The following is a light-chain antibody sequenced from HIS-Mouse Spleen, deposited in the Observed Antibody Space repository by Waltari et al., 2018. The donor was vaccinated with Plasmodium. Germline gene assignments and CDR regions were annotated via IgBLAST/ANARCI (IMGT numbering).Light chain of an antibody. CDR3: YSTDSSGNHRV. J-gene: IGLJ3*02. CDR2: EDS. V-gene: IGLV3-10*01. CDR1: ALPKKY. Sequence: SYELTQPPSVSVSPGQTARITCSGDALPKKYAYWYQQKSGQAPLLGIYEDSKRPSGTPERFSGSSSGTMATLTISGAQVEDEADYYCYSTDSSGNHRVFGGGTKLTVL.